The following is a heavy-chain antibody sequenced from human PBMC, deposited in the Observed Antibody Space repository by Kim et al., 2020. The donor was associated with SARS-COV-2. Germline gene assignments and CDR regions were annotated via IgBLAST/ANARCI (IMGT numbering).Heavy chain of an antibody. D-gene: IGHD3-16*02. J-gene: IGHJ6*02. CDR2: ISSSSSYT. Sequence: GGSLRLSCAASGFTFSDYYMSWNRQAPGKGLEWVSYISSSSSYTNYADSVKCRFTISRDNAKNSLYLQMNSLRAEDTAGYYCARVGYDYVWGSYRDYYYYYGMDVWGQGPTVTVSS. V-gene: IGHV3-11*05. CDR3: ARVGYDYVWGSYRDYYYYYGMDV. CDR1: GFTFSDYY.